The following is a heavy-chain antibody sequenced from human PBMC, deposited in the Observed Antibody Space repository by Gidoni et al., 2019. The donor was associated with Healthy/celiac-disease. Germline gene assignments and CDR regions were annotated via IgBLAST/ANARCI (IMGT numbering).Heavy chain of an antibody. J-gene: IGHJ4*02. CDR3: AKDLSGSYYGRVGVSVFCVDY. CDR2: ISGSGGST. CDR1: GFTFSSYA. D-gene: IGHD1-26*01. Sequence: EVQLLESGGGLVQPGGSLRLSWPASGFTFSSYAITCGRQAPGKGLGWVSAISGSGGSTYYTDSVKGRFTISRDNSKNTLYLQMNSLRAEDTAVYYCAKDLSGSYYGRVGVSVFCVDYWGQGTLVTVSS. V-gene: IGHV3-23*01.